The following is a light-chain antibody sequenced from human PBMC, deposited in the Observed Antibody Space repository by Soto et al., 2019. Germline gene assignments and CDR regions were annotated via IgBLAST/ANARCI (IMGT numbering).Light chain of an antibody. CDR3: QQYGSSPRT. J-gene: IGKJ1*01. CDR2: DVS. Sequence: EIVLTQSPGTLSLSPGERAALSCRASRSLSSTSLAWYQQRPGQAPRLLIYDVSSRATGIPDRFSGSGSGTDFTLTINRLEPDDFAVYYCQQYGSSPRTVGQGTKVDIK. CDR1: RSLSSTS. V-gene: IGKV3-20*01.